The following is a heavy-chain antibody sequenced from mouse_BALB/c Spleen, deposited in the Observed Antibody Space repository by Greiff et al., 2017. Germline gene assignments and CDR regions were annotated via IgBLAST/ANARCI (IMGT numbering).Heavy chain of an antibody. D-gene: IGHD6-1*01. V-gene: IGHV1-18*01. CDR3: AREPYDYNAMDY. CDR1: GYTFTDYN. J-gene: IGHJ4*01. CDR2: INPNNGGT. Sequence: VQLQQSGPELVKPGASVKIPCKASGYTFTDYNMDWVKQSHGKSLEWIGDINPNNGGTIYNQKFKGKATLTVDKSSSTAYMELRSLTSEDTAVYYCAREPYDYNAMDYWGQGTSVTVSS.